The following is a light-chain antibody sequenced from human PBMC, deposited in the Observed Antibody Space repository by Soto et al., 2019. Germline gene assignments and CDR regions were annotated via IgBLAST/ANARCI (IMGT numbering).Light chain of an antibody. CDR3: QQYNNWPPIT. J-gene: IGKJ5*01. V-gene: IGKV3-15*01. Sequence: EIVMTQSPATLSVSPGERVTLSCRSSQSVNNKVAWYQQKPGQAPRLLIFGASTGATGIPARFSGSGSVTEFTLTISSLQSEDFAVYYCQQYNNWPPITFGQGRRLEIK. CDR1: QSVNNK. CDR2: GAS.